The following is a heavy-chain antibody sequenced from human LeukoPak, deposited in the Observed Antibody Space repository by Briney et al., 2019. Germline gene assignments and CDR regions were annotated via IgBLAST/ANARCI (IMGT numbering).Heavy chain of an antibody. Sequence: ASVKVSCKASGYTFTGYDINWVRQATGQGLEWMGWMNPNSGNTGYAQKFQGRVTMTRNTSISTAYMELSSLRSEDTAVYYCARGREAQYYYDSSGYDYWGQGTLVTVSS. J-gene: IGHJ4*02. CDR2: MNPNSGNT. V-gene: IGHV1-8*01. D-gene: IGHD3-22*01. CDR3: ARGREAQYYYDSSGYDY. CDR1: GYTFTGYD.